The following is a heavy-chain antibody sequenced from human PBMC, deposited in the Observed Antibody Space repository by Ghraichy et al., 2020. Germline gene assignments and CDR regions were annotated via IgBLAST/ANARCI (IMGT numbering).Heavy chain of an antibody. J-gene: IGHJ6*02. CDR2: ISAYNGNT. Sequence: ASVKVSCKASGYTFTSYGISWVRQAPGQGLEWMGWISAYNGNTNYAQKLQGRVTMTTDTSTSTAYMELRSLRSDDTAVYYCAREIGSWAPYYYYGMDVWGQGTTVTVSS. V-gene: IGHV1-18*01. CDR3: AREIGSWAPYYYYGMDV. D-gene: IGHD6-13*01. CDR1: GYTFTSYG.